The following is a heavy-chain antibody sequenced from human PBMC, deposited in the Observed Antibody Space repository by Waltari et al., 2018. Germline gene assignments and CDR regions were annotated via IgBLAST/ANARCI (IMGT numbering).Heavy chain of an antibody. CDR2: VYYSGST. Sequence: QLQLQESGPGLVKPSETLSLTCTVSGDSISSRGYYWGWIRQPPGKGLEWIGSVYYSGSTYYNPSLWSRVTISLDTSKNQFSLTLTSVSAADTAVYYCAGPHSGHDGSWFDPWGQGTLVTVSS. V-gene: IGHV4-39*07. J-gene: IGHJ5*02. CDR3: AGPHSGHDGSWFDP. CDR1: GDSISSRGYY. D-gene: IGHD6-19*01.